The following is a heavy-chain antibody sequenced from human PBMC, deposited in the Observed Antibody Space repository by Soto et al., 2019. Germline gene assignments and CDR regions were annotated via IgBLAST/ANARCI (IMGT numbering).Heavy chain of an antibody. CDR1: GYTFTSYG. Sequence: ASVKVSCKASGYTFTSYGISWVRQAPGQGLEWMGWISAYNGNTNYAQKLQGRVTMTTDTSTSTAYMELRSLRSDDTAVYYCAIHPSYGSESHLDYWGQGTLVTVSS. CDR3: AIHPSYGSESHLDY. CDR2: ISAYNGNT. D-gene: IGHD3-10*01. V-gene: IGHV1-18*01. J-gene: IGHJ4*02.